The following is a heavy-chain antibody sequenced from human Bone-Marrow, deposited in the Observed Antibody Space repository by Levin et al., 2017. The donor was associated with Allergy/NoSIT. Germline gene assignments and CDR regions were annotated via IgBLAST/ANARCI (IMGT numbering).Heavy chain of an antibody. D-gene: IGHD5-18*01. CDR2: ISYDGSNE. V-gene: IGHV3-30*04. Sequence: AGGSLRLSCAASGFTFSHYVMDWVRQAPGKGLEWVAVISYDGSNEYYADSVRGRFTISRDNSKNMLFLEMNSLRPEDTALYYCARDEGSGYFGGMDVWGQGTTVIV. CDR3: ARDEGSGYFGGMDV. J-gene: IGHJ6*02. CDR1: GFTFSHYV.